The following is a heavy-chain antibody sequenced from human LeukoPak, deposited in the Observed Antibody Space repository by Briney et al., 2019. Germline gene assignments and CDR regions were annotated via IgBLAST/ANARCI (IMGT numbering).Heavy chain of an antibody. CDR1: GGSFSGYC. J-gene: IGHJ6*03. CDR2: INHSGST. V-gene: IGHV4-34*01. D-gene: IGHD6-13*01. CDR3: ARGTYSSSWDYYYYYMDV. Sequence: PSETLSLTCAVYGGSFSGYCWSWIRQPPGKGLEWIGEINHSGSTNYNPSLKSRVTISVDTSKNQFSLKLSSVTAADTAVYYCARGTYSSSWDYYYYYMDVWGKGTTVTVSS.